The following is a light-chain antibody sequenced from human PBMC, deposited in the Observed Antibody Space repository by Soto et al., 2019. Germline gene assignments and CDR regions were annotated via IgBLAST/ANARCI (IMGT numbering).Light chain of an antibody. Sequence: QPVLTQSPSASASLGASVKLTCNQSSGHSSYAIAWHQQQPEKGPRYLMKLNSDGSHSKGDGIPDRFSGSSSGAERYLTISSLQAEDEADYYCQTWGTGSHVVFGGGTKLTVL. CDR2: LNSDGSH. V-gene: IGLV4-69*01. CDR3: QTWGTGSHVV. J-gene: IGLJ2*01. CDR1: SGHSSYA.